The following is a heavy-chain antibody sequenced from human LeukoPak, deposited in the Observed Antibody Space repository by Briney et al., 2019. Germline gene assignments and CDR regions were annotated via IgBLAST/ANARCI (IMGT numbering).Heavy chain of an antibody. CDR1: GFTFSSYG. CDR3: ARDTIHLNAFDI. Sequence: GGSLRPSCAAPGFTFSSYGMHWVRQAPGKGLEWVAVISYDGSNKYYADSVKGRFTISRDNSKNTLYLQMNSLRAEDTAVYYCARDTIHLNAFDIWGQGTMVTVSS. J-gene: IGHJ3*02. CDR2: ISYDGSNK. D-gene: IGHD3-9*01. V-gene: IGHV3-30*03.